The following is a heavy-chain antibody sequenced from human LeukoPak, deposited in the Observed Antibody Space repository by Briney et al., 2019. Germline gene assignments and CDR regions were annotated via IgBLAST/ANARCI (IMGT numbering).Heavy chain of an antibody. V-gene: IGHV4-59*12. J-gene: IGHJ5*02. D-gene: IGHD3-10*01. Sequence: PSETLPLTCTVSGGSITSYYWSWIRQPPGKGLEWIGYIYYSGSTNYNPSLKSRVTMSIDTSKNQFSLKLSSVTAADTAVYYCARESNYYGSGTGWFDPWGQGTLVTVSS. CDR2: IYYSGST. CDR1: GGSITSYY. CDR3: ARESNYYGSGTGWFDP.